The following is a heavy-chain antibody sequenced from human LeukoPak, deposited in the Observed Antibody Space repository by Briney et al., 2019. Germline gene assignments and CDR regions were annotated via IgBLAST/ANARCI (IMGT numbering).Heavy chain of an antibody. Sequence: PGGSLRLSCAASGFTFDDYAMHWLRQAPGKGLEWVSGISWNSGSIGYADSVNGRFTISRDNAKNSLYLQMNSLRAEDTALYYCAKGSRSIAAAGVDYWGQGTLVTVSS. J-gene: IGHJ4*02. CDR2: ISWNSGSI. CDR3: AKGSRSIAAAGVDY. D-gene: IGHD6-13*01. V-gene: IGHV3-9*01. CDR1: GFTFDDYA.